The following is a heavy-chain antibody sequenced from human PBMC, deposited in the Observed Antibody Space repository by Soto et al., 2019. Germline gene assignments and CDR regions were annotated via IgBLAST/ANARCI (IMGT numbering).Heavy chain of an antibody. Sequence: QVQLQESGPGLVKPSVTLSLTCAVSGGSIISSNCWSWVRHRPGKGLEWIGGIYHSGSTNYNPSLKSRVTISVDKSKNQFSLTLCSVTAEDTALYYCARDESYYDSSGYYHRYLYFDLWGRGTLVTVSS. J-gene: IGHJ2*01. CDR3: ARDESYYDSSGYYHRYLYFDL. CDR2: IYHSGST. CDR1: GGSIISSNC. D-gene: IGHD3-22*01. V-gene: IGHV4-4*02.